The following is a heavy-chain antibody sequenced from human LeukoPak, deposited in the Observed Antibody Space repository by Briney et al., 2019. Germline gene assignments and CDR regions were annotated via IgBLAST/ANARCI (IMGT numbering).Heavy chain of an antibody. CDR2: ISYDARNN. CDR1: GFTFSRSA. D-gene: IGHD5-12*01. Sequence: GGSLRLSCAASGFTFSRSAMHWVRQAPGKGLEWVAVISYDARNNYYADSVKGRFTISRDNSKSTLYLQMNSLRPEDTAVYCCAREIVATIGFDYWGQGTLVTVSS. CDR3: AREIVATIGFDY. V-gene: IGHV3-30*04. J-gene: IGHJ4*02.